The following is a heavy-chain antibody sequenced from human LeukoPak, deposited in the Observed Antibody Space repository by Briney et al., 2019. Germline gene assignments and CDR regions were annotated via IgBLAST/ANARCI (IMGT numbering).Heavy chain of an antibody. Sequence: ASVKVSCKASGYTFTSYGISWVRQAPGQGLEWMGWISPYSDNTNYAQKFQGRVTITADESTSTAYMELSSLRSEDTAVYYCARDNLRGLRDGYNFNWFDPWGQGTLVTVSS. CDR3: ARDNLRGLRDGYNFNWFDP. V-gene: IGHV1-18*01. CDR2: ISPYSDNT. D-gene: IGHD5-24*01. CDR1: GYTFTSYG. J-gene: IGHJ5*02.